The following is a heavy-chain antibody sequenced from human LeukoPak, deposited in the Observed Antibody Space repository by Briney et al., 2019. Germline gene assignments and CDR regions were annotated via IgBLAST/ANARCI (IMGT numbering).Heavy chain of an antibody. Sequence: SETLSLTCTDSGGSISTYYWSWIRQPPRKGLEWIGYICISGSDNYHPTLEGRVTISVDTSKNQFSLKLRSVTAAATAVYSCAKHWLYGLKSYYMVVWGKGTTVTVSS. CDR3: AKHWLYGLKSYYMVV. CDR1: GGSISTYY. J-gene: IGHJ6*03. CDR2: ICISGSD. D-gene: IGHD3-10*01. V-gene: IGHV4-59*01.